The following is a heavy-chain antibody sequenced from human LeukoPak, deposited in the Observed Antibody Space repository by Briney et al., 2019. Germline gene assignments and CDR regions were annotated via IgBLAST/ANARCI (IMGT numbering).Heavy chain of an antibody. Sequence: PSETLSLICNVSVGSISNYYWSWIRHPPGKGLEWIGYIYYSGSTNYNPSLKSRVTISVDTSKNQFSLKLSSVTAADTAVYYCARHYGGGSSNWFDPWGQGTLVTVSS. CDR3: ARHYGGGSSNWFDP. CDR1: VGSISNYY. J-gene: IGHJ5*02. CDR2: IYYSGST. V-gene: IGHV4-59*08. D-gene: IGHD2-15*01.